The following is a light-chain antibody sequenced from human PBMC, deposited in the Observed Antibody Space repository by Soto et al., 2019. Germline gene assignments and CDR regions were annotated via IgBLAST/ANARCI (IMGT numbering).Light chain of an antibody. CDR2: DVS. CDR1: SSDVGGYNY. J-gene: IGLJ2*01. V-gene: IGLV2-14*01. Sequence: LTQPASVSGSPGQSITISCTGTSSDVGGYNYVSWYQQHPGKAPKLMIYDVSNRPSGVSNRFSGSKSGNTASLTISGLQAEDEADYYCSSYTSSSVVFGGGTKVTVL. CDR3: SSYTSSSVV.